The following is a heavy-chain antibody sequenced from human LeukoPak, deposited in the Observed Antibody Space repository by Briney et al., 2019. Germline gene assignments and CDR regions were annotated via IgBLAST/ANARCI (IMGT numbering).Heavy chain of an antibody. J-gene: IGHJ4*02. V-gene: IGHV4-34*01. CDR1: GGSFSGYY. CDR3: ARAGYSSGLDY. D-gene: IGHD6-19*01. Sequence: SETLSLTCAVYGGSFSGYYWSWIRQPPGKGLEWIGVINHSGSTNYNPSLKSRVTISVDTSKNQFSLKLSSVTAADTAVYYCARAGYSSGLDYWGQGTLVTVSS. CDR2: INHSGST.